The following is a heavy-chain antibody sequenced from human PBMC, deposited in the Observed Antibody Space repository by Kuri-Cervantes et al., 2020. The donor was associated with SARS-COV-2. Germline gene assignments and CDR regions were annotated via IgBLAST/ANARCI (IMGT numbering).Heavy chain of an antibody. V-gene: IGHV3-15*07. D-gene: IGHD4-17*01. CDR2: IKSKTDGGTT. Sequence: ETLSLTCAASGFTFSNAWMNWVRQAPGKGLEWVGRIKSKTDGGTTDYAAPVKGRFTISRDDSKNTLYLQMNSLKTEDTAVYYCTSSTVTTFYHYGMDVWGQGTTVTVSS. J-gene: IGHJ6*02. CDR3: TSSTVTTFYHYGMDV. CDR1: GFTFSNAW.